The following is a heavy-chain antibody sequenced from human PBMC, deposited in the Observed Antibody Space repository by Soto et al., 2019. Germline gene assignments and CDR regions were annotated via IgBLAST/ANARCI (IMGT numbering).Heavy chain of an antibody. D-gene: IGHD2-2*01. V-gene: IGHV1-2*04. Sequence: GASVKVSCKASGYTFTGYYMHWVRQAPGQGLEWMGWINPNSGGTNYAQKFQGWVTMTRDTSISTAYMELSRLRSDDTAVYYCARVPAATQRNYYYYGMDVWGQGTTVTVSS. CDR1: GYTFTGYY. CDR2: INPNSGGT. CDR3: ARVPAATQRNYYYYGMDV. J-gene: IGHJ6*02.